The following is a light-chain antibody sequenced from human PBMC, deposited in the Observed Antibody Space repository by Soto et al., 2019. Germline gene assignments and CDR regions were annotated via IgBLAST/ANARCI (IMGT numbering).Light chain of an antibody. J-gene: IGLJ2*01. V-gene: IGLV1-51*01. CDR2: DNN. CDR3: GTSESSRSAGL. Sequence: QSVLTQPPSVSAAPGQKVTISCSGSSSNIGNNYVSWYQQLPGTAPKLLLYDNNKRPSGIPDRFSGSKSGTSATLVITGRQKGDDADDYCGTSESSRSAGLFGGGTKLTVL. CDR1: SSNIGNNY.